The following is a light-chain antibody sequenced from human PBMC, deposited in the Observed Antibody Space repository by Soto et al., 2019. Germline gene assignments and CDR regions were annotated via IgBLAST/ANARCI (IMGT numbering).Light chain of an antibody. J-gene: IGKJ5*01. CDR2: DAS. CDR3: LHRMNWPLT. Sequence: EIVLTHSPGTLSLSPCEGAALSCSASQSVSNNYLAWYQQKPGQDPRLVIYDASKRATGIPARFSGSGSETDFTLTISSLEPEDVGVYYCLHRMNWPLTFGQGTRLEIK. CDR1: QSVSNNY. V-gene: IGKV3D-20*02.